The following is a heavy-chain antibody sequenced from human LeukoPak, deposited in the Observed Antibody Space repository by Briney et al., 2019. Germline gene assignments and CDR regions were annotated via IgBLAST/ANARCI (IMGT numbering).Heavy chain of an antibody. CDR3: ARNVRDTGTFDY. CDR1: GYTFTSFG. V-gene: IGHV1-8*01. CDR2: MNPNSGDT. J-gene: IGHJ4*02. D-gene: IGHD5-18*01. Sequence: ASVKVSCKASGYTFTSFGISWVRQATGQGLEWMGWMNPNSGDTGYAQRFQGRVTMTRSTSISTAYMELSSLRSEDTAVYYCARNVRDTGTFDYWGQGTLVTVSS.